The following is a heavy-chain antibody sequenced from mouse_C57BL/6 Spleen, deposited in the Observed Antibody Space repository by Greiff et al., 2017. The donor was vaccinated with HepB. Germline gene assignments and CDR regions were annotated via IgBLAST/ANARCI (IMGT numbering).Heavy chain of an antibody. CDR2: IHPSDSDT. Sequence: QVQLQQPGAELVKPGASVKVSCKASGYTFTSYWMHWVKQRPGQGLEWIGRIHPSDSDTNYNQKFKGKATLTADKSSSTAYMQLSSLTSEDSAVYYCAIYDYDYASYAMDYWGQGTSVTVSS. CDR3: AIYDYDYASYAMDY. D-gene: IGHD2-4*01. CDR1: GYTFTSYW. J-gene: IGHJ4*01. V-gene: IGHV1-74*01.